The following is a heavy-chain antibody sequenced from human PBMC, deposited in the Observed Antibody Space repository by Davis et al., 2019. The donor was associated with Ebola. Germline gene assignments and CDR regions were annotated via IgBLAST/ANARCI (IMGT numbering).Heavy chain of an antibody. Sequence: GESLKISCAASGFTFSSYAMSWVRQAPGKGLEWVSAISGSGGSTYYADSVKGRFTISRDSSKNTLYLQMNSLRAEDTAVYYCAKRAAGTTAFAYWGQGTLVTVSS. D-gene: IGHD6-13*01. CDR3: AKRAAGTTAFAY. CDR1: GFTFSSYA. CDR2: ISGSGGST. V-gene: IGHV3-23*01. J-gene: IGHJ4*02.